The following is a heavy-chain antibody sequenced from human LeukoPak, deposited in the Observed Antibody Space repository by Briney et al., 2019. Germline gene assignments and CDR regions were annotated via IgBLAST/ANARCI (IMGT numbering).Heavy chain of an antibody. Sequence: ASVKVSCKASGYTFTSYYMHWVRQAPGQGLEWMGIINPSGGSTSYAQKFQGRVTMTRDTSISTAYMELSRLRSDDTAVYYCARSPDYGDYPFDCWGQGTLVTVSS. CDR1: GYTFTSYY. D-gene: IGHD4-17*01. CDR2: INPSGGST. CDR3: ARSPDYGDYPFDC. V-gene: IGHV1-46*01. J-gene: IGHJ4*02.